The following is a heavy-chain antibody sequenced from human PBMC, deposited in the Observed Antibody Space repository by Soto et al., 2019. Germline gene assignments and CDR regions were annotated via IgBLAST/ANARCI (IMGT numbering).Heavy chain of an antibody. CDR3: ARDRGDSGWIY. J-gene: IGHJ4*02. V-gene: IGHV3-21*02. Sequence: EVQLVGSGGGLVTPGGSLRLSCAASGFSFSSYSMNWVRQAPGKGLEWVSSISSGSAYIYYADSVKGRFTISRDNAKKSLYLQMNSLRAEDTAVYYCARDRGDSGWIYWGQGTLVTVSS. CDR1: GFSFSSYS. D-gene: IGHD6-19*01. CDR2: ISSGSAYI.